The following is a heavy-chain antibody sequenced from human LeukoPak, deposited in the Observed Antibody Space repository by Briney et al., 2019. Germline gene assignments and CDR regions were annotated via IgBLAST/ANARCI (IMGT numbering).Heavy chain of an antibody. V-gene: IGHV3-30*18. CDR2: MSYDGGHK. CDR3: AKGQLVDYGMDV. Sequence: GRSLRLSCAASGFTFSSYAMHWVRQAPGKGLEWVAVMSYDGGHKYYADSVKGRFTISRNNSKNTLYLQMNSLRAEDTAVYYCAKGQLVDYGMDVWGQGTTVTVSS. CDR1: GFTFSSYA. J-gene: IGHJ6*02. D-gene: IGHD2-15*01.